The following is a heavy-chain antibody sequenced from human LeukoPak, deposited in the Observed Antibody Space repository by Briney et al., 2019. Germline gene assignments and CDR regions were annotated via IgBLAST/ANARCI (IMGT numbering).Heavy chain of an antibody. CDR3: AREGWFGEPPSHWFDP. J-gene: IGHJ5*02. D-gene: IGHD3-10*01. Sequence: GGSLRLSCAASGFTFSSYWMHWVRQAPGKGLVWVSRINTDGSSTSYADSVKGRFTISRDNAKNTLYLQMNSLRAEDTAVYYCAREGWFGEPPSHWFDPWGQGTLVTVSS. CDR1: GFTFSSYW. V-gene: IGHV3-74*01. CDR2: INTDGSST.